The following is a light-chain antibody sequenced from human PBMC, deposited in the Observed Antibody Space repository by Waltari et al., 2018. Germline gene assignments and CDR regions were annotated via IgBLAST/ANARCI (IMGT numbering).Light chain of an antibody. CDR1: SSDVGCHTY. J-gene: IGLJ1*01. CDR2: DVN. Sequence: QSTLTQPASVSWSPGQSITISCTVTSSDVGCHTYVSLYQQHPGKVPRLVIFDVNKRPSGVSNRFSGSKSGNTASLTISGFQAEDEADYYCLSYTSASTSYFFGTGTKVTVL. CDR3: LSYTSASTSYF. V-gene: IGLV2-14*03.